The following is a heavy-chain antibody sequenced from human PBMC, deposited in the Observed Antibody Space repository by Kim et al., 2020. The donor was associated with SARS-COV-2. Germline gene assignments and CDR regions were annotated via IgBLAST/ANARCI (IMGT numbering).Heavy chain of an antibody. D-gene: IGHD4-17*01. J-gene: IGHJ4*02. Sequence: GGSLRLSCAASGFTFSSYAMSWVRQAPGKGLEWVSVIYSGGSSTYYADSVKGRFTISRDNSKNTLYLQMNSLRAEDTAVYYCAKGGEGDYYWWGQGTLVTVSS. CDR1: GFTFSSYA. CDR3: AKGGEGDYYW. CDR2: IYSGGSST. V-gene: IGHV3-23*03.